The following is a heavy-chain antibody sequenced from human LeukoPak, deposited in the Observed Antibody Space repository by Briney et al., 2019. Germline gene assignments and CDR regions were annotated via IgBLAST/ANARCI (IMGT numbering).Heavy chain of an antibody. D-gene: IGHD6-13*01. J-gene: IGHJ4*02. Sequence: GGSLRLSCAASGFTFSSYAMHWVRQAPGKGLEWVAVISYDGSNKYYADSVKSRFTISRDNSKNTLYLQMNSLRAEDTAVYYCVAAEVEQQLYDYWGQGTLVTVSS. CDR3: VAAEVEQQLYDY. CDR1: GFTFSSYA. CDR2: ISYDGSNK. V-gene: IGHV3-30-3*01.